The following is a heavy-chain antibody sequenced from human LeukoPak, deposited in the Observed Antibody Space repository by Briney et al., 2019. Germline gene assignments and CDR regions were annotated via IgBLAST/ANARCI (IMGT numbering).Heavy chain of an antibody. V-gene: IGHV4-61*01. Sequence: SETLSLTCTVSGGSVSSGSYYWSWIRQPPGKGLEWIRYIYYSGNTNYNPSLKSRVTISVDTSKNQFSLKLSSVTAADTAVYYCARDPSFYSGYFNYFDYWGQGTLVTVSS. CDR3: ARDPSFYSGYFNYFDY. CDR1: GGSVSSGSYY. D-gene: IGHD5-12*01. J-gene: IGHJ4*02. CDR2: IYYSGNT.